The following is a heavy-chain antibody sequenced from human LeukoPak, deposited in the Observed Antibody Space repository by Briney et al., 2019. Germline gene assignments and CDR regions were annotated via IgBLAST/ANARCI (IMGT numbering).Heavy chain of an antibody. J-gene: IGHJ4*02. Sequence: PGGSLRLSCAASGFTFSNYGMHWVRQAPGKGLEWVAVIWYDGSNKYYADSVKGRFTISRDNSKNTLYLQMNSPRAEDTAVYYCARRFQYYFDYWGQGTLVTVSS. CDR1: GFTFSNYG. CDR2: IWYDGSNK. V-gene: IGHV3-33*01. D-gene: IGHD3-16*01. CDR3: ARRFQYYFDY.